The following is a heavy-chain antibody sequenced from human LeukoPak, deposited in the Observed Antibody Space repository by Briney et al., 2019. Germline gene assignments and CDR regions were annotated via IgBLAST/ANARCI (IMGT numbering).Heavy chain of an antibody. Sequence: PGGSLRLSCAASGFTFSSYEMNWVRQAPGKGLEWVSYISGSGSTIYYADSVKGRFTISRDNAKNSLYLQMSSLRAEDTAVYYCAELGITMIGGVWGKGTAVTISS. V-gene: IGHV3-48*03. D-gene: IGHD3-10*02. CDR1: GFTFSSYE. CDR2: ISGSGSTI. CDR3: AELGITMIGGV. J-gene: IGHJ6*04.